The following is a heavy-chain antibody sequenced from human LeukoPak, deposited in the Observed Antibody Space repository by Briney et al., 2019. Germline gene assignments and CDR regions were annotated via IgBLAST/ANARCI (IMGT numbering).Heavy chain of an antibody. CDR2: IKQDGSEK. J-gene: IGHJ6*02. Sequence: GGSLRLSCAASGFTFSSYWMSWVRQAPGKGLEWVANIKQDGSEKYYVDSVKGRFTISRDNAKNSLYLQMNSLRAEDTAVYYCARDGYCSSTSCYGLDVWGQGTTVTVSS. V-gene: IGHV3-7*01. CDR3: ARDGYCSSTSCYGLDV. D-gene: IGHD2-2*03. CDR1: GFTFSSYW.